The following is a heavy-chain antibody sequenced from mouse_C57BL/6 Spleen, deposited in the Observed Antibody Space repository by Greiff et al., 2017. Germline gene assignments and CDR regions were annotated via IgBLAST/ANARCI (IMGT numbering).Heavy chain of an antibody. V-gene: IGHV1-62-2*01. CDR2: FYPGSGSI. CDR3: ARHENNGCYFAY. J-gene: IGHJ3*01. CDR1: GYTFTEYT. Sequence: VKLVESGAELVKPGASVTLSCKASGYTFTEYTIHWVKQRSGQGLEWMGWFYPGSGSIEYNEKFKDKGTLTADKSSSTVYMVLSRLTSEYSAVYFCARHENNGCYFAYWGQGTLVTVSA. D-gene: IGHD2-3*01.